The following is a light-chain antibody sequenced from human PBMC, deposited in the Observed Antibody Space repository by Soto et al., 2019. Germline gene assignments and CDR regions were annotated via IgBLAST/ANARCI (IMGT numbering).Light chain of an antibody. CDR1: SSDVSSYNY. CDR2: EVS. J-gene: IGLJ3*02. CDR3: SSYTSISTRV. Sequence: QSALTQPASLSGSPGQSITISCTGTSSDVSSYNYVSWYQQHPGKAPKLMIYEVSNRPSGVSNRFSGSKSGNTASLTISGLQAEDDANYYCSSYTSISTRVFGGGTQLTVL. V-gene: IGLV2-14*01.